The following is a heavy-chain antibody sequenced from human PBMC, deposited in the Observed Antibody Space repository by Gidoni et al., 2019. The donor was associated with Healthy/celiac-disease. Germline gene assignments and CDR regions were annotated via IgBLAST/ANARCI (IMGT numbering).Heavy chain of an antibody. Sequence: QVQLQESGPGLVKPSETLSLTCTVSGGPISSYYWSWIRQPPGKGLEWIGYIYYSGSTNYNPSLKSRVTISVDTSKNQFSLKLSSVTAADTAVYYCARLGYCSGGSCYPVDWGQGTLVTVSS. D-gene: IGHD2-15*01. CDR3: ARLGYCSGGSCYPVD. CDR1: GGPISSYY. CDR2: IYYSGST. J-gene: IGHJ4*02. V-gene: IGHV4-59*08.